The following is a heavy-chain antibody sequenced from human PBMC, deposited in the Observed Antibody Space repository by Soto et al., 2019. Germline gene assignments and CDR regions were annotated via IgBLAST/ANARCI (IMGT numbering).Heavy chain of an antibody. CDR2: ISAYNGNT. Sequence: GASVKVSCKASGYTFTSYGISWVRQAPGQGLEWMGWISAYNGNTNYAQKLQGRVTMTTDTSTSTAYMELRSLRSDDTAVYYCARDFPAATPSPWLDPWGQGTLVTVSS. V-gene: IGHV1-18*04. J-gene: IGHJ5*02. CDR3: ARDFPAATPSPWLDP. CDR1: GYTFTSYG. D-gene: IGHD2-15*01.